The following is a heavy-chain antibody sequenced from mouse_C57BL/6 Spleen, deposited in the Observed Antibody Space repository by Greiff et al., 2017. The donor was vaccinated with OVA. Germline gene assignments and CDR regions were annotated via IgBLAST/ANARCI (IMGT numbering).Heavy chain of an antibody. CDR2: ISNGGGST. V-gene: IGHV5-12*01. CDR3: ATNYYGSSYGFAY. J-gene: IGHJ3*01. D-gene: IGHD1-1*01. CDR1: GFTFSDYY. Sequence: EVKLMESGGGLVQPGGSLKLSCAASGFTFSDYYMYWVRQTPEKRLEWVAYISNGGGSTYYPDTVKGRFTISRDNAKNTLYLQMSRLKSEDTAMYYCATNYYGSSYGFAYWGQGTLVTVSA.